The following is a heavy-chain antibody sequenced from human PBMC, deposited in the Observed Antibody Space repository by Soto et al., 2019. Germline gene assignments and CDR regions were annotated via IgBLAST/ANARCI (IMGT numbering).Heavy chain of an antibody. J-gene: IGHJ6*03. CDR3: ARAVYCSGGSCHSRRMAHYYYYYMDV. D-gene: IGHD2-15*01. Sequence: QVQLVESGGGVVQPGRSLRLSCAASGFTFSSYGMHWVRQAPGKGLEWVAVIWYDGSNKYYADSVKGRFTISRDNSKNTLYLQMNSLRAEDKAVYYCARAVYCSGGSCHSRRMAHYYYYYMDVWGKGTTVTVSS. CDR1: GFTFSSYG. CDR2: IWYDGSNK. V-gene: IGHV3-33*01.